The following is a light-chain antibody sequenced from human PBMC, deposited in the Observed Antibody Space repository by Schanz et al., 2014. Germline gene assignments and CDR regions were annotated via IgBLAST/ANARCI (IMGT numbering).Light chain of an antibody. Sequence: EVVMTQSPATLSVSPGERATLSCRASQSVGSNLAWYQHKPGQAPRLLMYGASTRANAISARFSGSGSGTDFTLTISRLEPEDFAVYYCQQYSTSPRTFGQGTKVEIK. J-gene: IGKJ1*01. CDR1: QSVGSN. V-gene: IGKV3-15*01. CDR3: QQYSTSPRT. CDR2: GAS.